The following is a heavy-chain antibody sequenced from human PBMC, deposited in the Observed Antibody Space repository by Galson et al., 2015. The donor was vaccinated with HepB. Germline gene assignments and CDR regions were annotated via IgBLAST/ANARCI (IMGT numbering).Heavy chain of an antibody. CDR2: INPSGGST. V-gene: IGHV1-46*01. CDR3: ARELLLIAHPGWFDP. J-gene: IGHJ5*02. CDR1: GYTFTSYY. Sequence: SVKVSCKASGYTFTSYYMHWVRQAPGQGLEWMGIINPSGGSTSYAQKFQGRVTMTRDTSTSTVYMELSSLRSEDTAVYYCARELLLIAHPGWFDPWGQGTLVTVSS. D-gene: IGHD3-10*01.